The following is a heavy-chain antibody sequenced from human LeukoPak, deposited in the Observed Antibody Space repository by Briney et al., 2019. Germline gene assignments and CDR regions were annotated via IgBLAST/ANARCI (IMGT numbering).Heavy chain of an antibody. J-gene: IGHJ4*02. D-gene: IGHD3-22*01. Sequence: ASVRVSCKASGYTFTSYGISWVRQAPGQGLEWMGWLSAYNGDTNYAQKLQGRVTMTTDTSTSAAYMELRSLRSDDTAVYYCAREMEYYYDSSGYSPFDCWGQGTLVTVSS. CDR1: GYTFTSYG. CDR2: LSAYNGDT. V-gene: IGHV1-18*01. CDR3: AREMEYYYDSSGYSPFDC.